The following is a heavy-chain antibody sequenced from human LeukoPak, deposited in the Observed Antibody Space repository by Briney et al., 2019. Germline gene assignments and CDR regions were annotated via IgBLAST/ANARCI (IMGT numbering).Heavy chain of an antibody. D-gene: IGHD3-3*01. V-gene: IGHV3-53*01. Sequence: GGSLRLSCAASGFTVSSNYMSWVRQAPGKGLEWVSVIYSGGSTYYAGSVKGRFTISRDNSKNTLYLQMNSLRAEDTAVYYCARVLSSGYADYWGQGTLVTVSS. J-gene: IGHJ4*02. CDR1: GFTVSSNY. CDR2: IYSGGST. CDR3: ARVLSSGYADY.